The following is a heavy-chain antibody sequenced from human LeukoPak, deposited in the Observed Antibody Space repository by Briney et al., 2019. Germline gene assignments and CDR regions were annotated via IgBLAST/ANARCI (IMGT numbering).Heavy chain of an antibody. V-gene: IGHV1-69*04. D-gene: IGHD5-12*01. CDR3: ARHPDSGYDSHLYYYGMDV. CDR2: IIPILGIA. CDR1: GGTFSSYA. J-gene: IGHJ6*02. Sequence: SVKVSCKASGGTFSSYAISWVRQAPGQGLEWMGRIIPILGIANYAQKFQGRVTITADKSTSTAYMELSSLRSEDTAVYYCARHPDSGYDSHLYYYGMDVWGQGTTVTVSS.